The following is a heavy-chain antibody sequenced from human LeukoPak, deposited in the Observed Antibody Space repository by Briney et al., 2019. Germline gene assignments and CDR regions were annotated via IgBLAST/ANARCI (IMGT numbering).Heavy chain of an antibody. CDR2: IDPGDSDT. J-gene: IGHJ6*04. CDR3: ARQGGAAGGSGSYYKDYYYYYGMDV. D-gene: IGHD3-10*01. Sequence: GESLKISCKGSGYSFTSYWIGWVRQMPGKGLVWMGIIDPGDSDTRYSPSFQGQVTISADKSISTAYLQWSSLKASDTAMYYCARQGGAAGGSGSYYKDYYYYYGMDVWGKGTTVTVSS. V-gene: IGHV5-51*01. CDR1: GYSFTSYW.